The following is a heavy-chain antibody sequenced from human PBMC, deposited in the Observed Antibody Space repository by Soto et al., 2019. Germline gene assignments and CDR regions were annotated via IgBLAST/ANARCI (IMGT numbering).Heavy chain of an antibody. CDR3: ARQAYSYGYYFDY. CDR2: IDPSDSYT. J-gene: IGHJ4*02. CDR1: GYSVTIYC. V-gene: IGHV5-10-1*01. D-gene: IGHD5-18*01. Sequence: GESLKISCKGSGYSVTIYCISLVRQIPGKGLEWMGRIDPSDSYTNYSPSLQGHVTISADKSISTAYLQWSSLKASDTAMYYRARQAYSYGYYFDYWGQGTLVTVSS.